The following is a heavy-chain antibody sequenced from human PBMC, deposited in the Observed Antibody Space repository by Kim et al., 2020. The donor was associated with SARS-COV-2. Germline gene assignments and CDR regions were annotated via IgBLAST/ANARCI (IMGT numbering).Heavy chain of an antibody. CDR1: GFIIRTYW. CDR2: IKEDGSEA. J-gene: IGHJ1*01. V-gene: IGHV3-7*01. CDR3: MAVPWVY. Sequence: GGSLRLSCAVSGFIIRTYWMTWVRQPPGKGLEWVGNIKEDGSEAYYVDSVKGRFTISRDNAKNSLYLQMSSLRAEDTAVYYCMAVPWVYWGQGTRV. D-gene: IGHD6-19*01.